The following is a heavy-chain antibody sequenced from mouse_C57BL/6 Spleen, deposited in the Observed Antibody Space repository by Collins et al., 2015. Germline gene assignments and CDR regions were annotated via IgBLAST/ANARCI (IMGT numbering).Heavy chain of an antibody. V-gene: IGHV1-82*01. Sequence: QVQLQQSGPELVKPGASVKISCKASGYAFSSSWMNWVKQRPGKGLEWIGRIYPGDGDTNYNGKFKGKATLTADKSSSTAYMQLSSLTSEDSAVYFCAGGSSYVAYWGQGTLVTVSA. CDR2: IYPGDGDT. J-gene: IGHJ3*01. CDR3: AGGSSYVAY. D-gene: IGHD1-1*01. CDR1: GYAFSSSW.